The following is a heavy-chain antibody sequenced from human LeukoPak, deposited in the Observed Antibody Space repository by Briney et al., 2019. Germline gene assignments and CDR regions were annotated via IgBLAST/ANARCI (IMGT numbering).Heavy chain of an antibody. CDR3: ARDPHSRWVDSGWTDAFDI. D-gene: IGHD6-19*01. CDR1: GFTFSSYA. J-gene: IGHJ3*02. Sequence: PGGSLRLSCTASGFTFSSYAMHWVRQAPGKGLEWVANIKKDGSEKYYVDSVKGRFTISRDNAKTSLYLQMNSLRAEDTAVYYCARDPHSRWVDSGWTDAFDIWGQGTMVTVSS. CDR2: IKKDGSEK. V-gene: IGHV3-7*01.